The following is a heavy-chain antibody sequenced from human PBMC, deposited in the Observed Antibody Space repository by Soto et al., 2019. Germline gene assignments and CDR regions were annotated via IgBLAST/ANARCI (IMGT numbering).Heavy chain of an antibody. Sequence: SVKVSCKASGGTFSSYAISWVRQAPGQGLEWMGGIIPIFGTANYAQKFQGRVTITADRSTSTAYMELSSLRSEDTAVYYCARATLYYDSSGYYHYYFDYWGQGTLVTVSS. D-gene: IGHD3-22*01. CDR2: IIPIFGTA. CDR3: ARATLYYDSSGYYHYYFDY. V-gene: IGHV1-69*06. J-gene: IGHJ4*02. CDR1: GGTFSSYA.